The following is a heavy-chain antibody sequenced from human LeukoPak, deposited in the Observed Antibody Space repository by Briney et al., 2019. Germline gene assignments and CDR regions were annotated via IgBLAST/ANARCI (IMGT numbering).Heavy chain of an antibody. Sequence: SETLSLTCTVSGGSISSYYWSWIRQPTGKGLEWIGRIYTSGSTNYNPSLKSRVTMSVDTSKNQFSLKLSSVTAADTAVYYCARVDSSGWYGDAFDIWGQGTMVTVSS. CDR1: GGSISSYY. D-gene: IGHD6-19*01. CDR2: IYTSGST. CDR3: ARVDSSGWYGDAFDI. J-gene: IGHJ3*02. V-gene: IGHV4-4*07.